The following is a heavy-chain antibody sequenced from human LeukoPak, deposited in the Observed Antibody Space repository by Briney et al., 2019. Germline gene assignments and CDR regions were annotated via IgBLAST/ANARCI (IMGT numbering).Heavy chain of an antibody. D-gene: IGHD1-26*01. CDR1: GFTFSSYS. V-gene: IGHV3-21*01. J-gene: IGHJ5*02. Sequence: GGSLRLSCAASGFTFSSYSMNWVRQAPGKGLEWVSSISSSSSYIYYADSVKGRFTISRDNAKNSLYLQMNSLRAEDTAVYYCARGWGEILSYNWIDPWGQGTLVSVSS. CDR3: ARGWGEILSYNWIDP. CDR2: ISSSSSYI.